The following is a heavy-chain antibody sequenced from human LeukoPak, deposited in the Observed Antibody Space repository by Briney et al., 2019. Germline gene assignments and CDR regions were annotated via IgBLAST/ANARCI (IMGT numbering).Heavy chain of an antibody. CDR2: MNPNSGNT. J-gene: IGHJ4*02. V-gene: IGHV1-8*01. Sequence: ASVTVSCKASGYTFTSYDINWVRQATGQGLEWMGWMNPNSGNTGYAQKFQGRVTMTRNASISTAYMELSSLRSEDTAVYYCVRNKVGARYFDSWGQGTLVTVSS. CDR1: GYTFTSYD. D-gene: IGHD1-26*01. CDR3: VRNKVGARYFDS.